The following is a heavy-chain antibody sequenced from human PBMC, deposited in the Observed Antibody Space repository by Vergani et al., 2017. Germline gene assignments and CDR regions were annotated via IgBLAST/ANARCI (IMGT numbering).Heavy chain of an antibody. CDR1: GFTFSSYA. D-gene: IGHD6-25*01. CDR2: ISGSGGST. CDR3: ARSENGYRSGYYFDY. J-gene: IGHJ4*02. V-gene: IGHV3-23*01. Sequence: EVQLLESGGGLVQPGGSLRLSCAASGFTFSSYAMSWVRQAPGKGLEWVSAISGSGGSTYYADSVKGRFTISRDNSKNTLYLQMNSLRAEDTAVYYCARSENGYRSGYYFDYWGQGTLVTVSS.